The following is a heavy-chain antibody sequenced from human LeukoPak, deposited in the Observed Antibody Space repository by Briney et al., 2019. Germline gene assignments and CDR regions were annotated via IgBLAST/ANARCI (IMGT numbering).Heavy chain of an antibody. CDR3: ANMITVVTSDAFDI. Sequence: PGGSLRLSCAASGFTFSSYSMNWVRQAPGKGLEWVPSISSSSSYIYYADSVKGRFTISRDNAKNSLYLQMNSLRAEDTAVYYCANMITVVTSDAFDIWGQGTMVTVSS. D-gene: IGHD4-23*01. CDR1: GFTFSSYS. CDR2: ISSSSSYI. V-gene: IGHV3-21*01. J-gene: IGHJ3*02.